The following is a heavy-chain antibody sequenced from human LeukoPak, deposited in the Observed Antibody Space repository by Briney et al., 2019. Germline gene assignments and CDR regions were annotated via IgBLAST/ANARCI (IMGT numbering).Heavy chain of an antibody. D-gene: IGHD1-26*01. CDR3: VRGDPKLDQYPL. Sequence: GGSLRLSCAASGFTFSSHAMSWVRQAPGQGLEWVSFISSSSSYTNYADSVKGRFTISRDNAKNSLYLQMNSLRAEDTALYYCVRGDPKLDQYPLWARGTVLTVSS. CDR1: GFTFSSHA. J-gene: IGHJ3*01. V-gene: IGHV3-11*05. CDR2: ISSSSSYT.